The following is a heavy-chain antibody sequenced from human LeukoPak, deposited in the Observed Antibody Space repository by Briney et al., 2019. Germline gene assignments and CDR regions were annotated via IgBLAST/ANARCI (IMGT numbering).Heavy chain of an antibody. CDR3: ATRQLPPDYYYYYMDV. D-gene: IGHD2-2*01. V-gene: IGHV3-30*02. J-gene: IGHJ6*03. CDR1: GFTFSTYG. Sequence: GGSLRLSCAASGFTFSTYGMHWVRQAPGKGLEWVSFIRYDGSNKYYADSVKGRFTISRDNSKNTLYLQMNSLRAEDTAVYYCATRQLPPDYYYYYMDVWGKGTTVTISS. CDR2: IRYDGSNK.